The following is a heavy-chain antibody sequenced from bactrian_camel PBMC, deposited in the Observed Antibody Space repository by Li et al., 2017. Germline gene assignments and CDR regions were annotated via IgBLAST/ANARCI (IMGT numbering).Heavy chain of an antibody. Sequence: VQLVESGGGSVQAGGSLRLSCAASGSTYSRYCVGWFRQAPGKEREGVATIDVDGSTTYADSVKGRFTISRDNAKDTLYLQMNSLKIEDTAVYYCALGSSRQATMTARGKGTQVT. V-gene: IGHV3S53*01. D-gene: IGHD3*01. CDR2: IDVDGST. J-gene: IGHJ4*01. CDR1: GSTYSRYC.